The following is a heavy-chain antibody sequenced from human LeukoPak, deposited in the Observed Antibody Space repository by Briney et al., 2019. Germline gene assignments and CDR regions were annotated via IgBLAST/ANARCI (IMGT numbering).Heavy chain of an antibody. CDR2: ISWNSGSI. CDR3: AEGDVVVVAAADY. Sequence: GGSLRLSCAASGFTFDDYAMHWVQQAPGKGLEWVSGISWNSGSIGYADSVKGRFTISRDNSKNTLYLQMNSLRAEDTAVYYCAEGDVVVVAAADYWGQGTLVTVSS. V-gene: IGHV3-9*01. D-gene: IGHD2-15*01. J-gene: IGHJ4*02. CDR1: GFTFDDYA.